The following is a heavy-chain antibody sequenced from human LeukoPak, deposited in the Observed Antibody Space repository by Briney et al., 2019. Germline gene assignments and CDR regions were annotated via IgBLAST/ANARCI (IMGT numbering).Heavy chain of an antibody. J-gene: IGHJ6*03. CDR3: ARLPPGPYYYDSSGYGPKGYYYYDMDV. V-gene: IGHV4-34*01. CDR1: GGSFSGYY. CDR2: INHSGST. D-gene: IGHD3-22*01. Sequence: SETLSLTCAVYGGSFSGYYWGWVRQPPGKGLEWIGEINHSGSTNYNPSLKSRVTISVDTSKNQFSLKLSSVTAADTAVYYCARLPPGPYYYDSSGYGPKGYYYYDMDVWGKGTTVTISS.